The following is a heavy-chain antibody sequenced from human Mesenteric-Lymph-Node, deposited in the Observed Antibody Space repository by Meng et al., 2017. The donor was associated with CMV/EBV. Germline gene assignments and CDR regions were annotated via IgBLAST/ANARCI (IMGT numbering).Heavy chain of an antibody. D-gene: IGHD6-19*01. J-gene: IGHJ6*02. CDR3: AREAVAGLLGDYYYYGMDV. V-gene: IGHV3-53*01. CDR1: GFNVGGYY. CDR2: IYTGGTT. Sequence: GGSLRLSCAASGFNVGGYYMNWVRQAPGMGLEWVAVIYTGGTTYYADSVKGRFTISRDNSKNTLFLQMNSLRAEDTAVYYCAREAVAGLLGDYYYYGMDVWGQGTTVTVSS.